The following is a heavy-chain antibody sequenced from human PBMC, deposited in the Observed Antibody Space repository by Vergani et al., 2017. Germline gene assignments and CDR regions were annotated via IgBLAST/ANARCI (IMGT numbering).Heavy chain of an antibody. CDR2: IIPIFGTA. CDR1: GGTFSSYA. J-gene: IGHJ4*02. V-gene: IGHV1-69*06. D-gene: IGHD3-22*01. Sequence: QVQLVQSGAEVKKPGSSVKVSCKASGGTFSSYAISWVRQAPGQGLEWMGGIIPIFGTATYAQKFRGRVTITADKSTSTAYMELSSLRSEDTAVYYCARAAAVPRYYYDSSGTSHFDDWGQGTLVTVSS. CDR3: ARAAAVPRYYYDSSGTSHFDD.